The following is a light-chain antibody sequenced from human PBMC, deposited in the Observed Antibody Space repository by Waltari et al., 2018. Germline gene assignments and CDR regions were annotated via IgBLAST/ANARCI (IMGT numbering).Light chain of an antibody. CDR1: SSNIGRNS. J-gene: IGLJ2*01. CDR3: AAWDDSLTLVV. V-gene: IGLV1-44*01. CDR2: SSS. Sequence: QSVLTQPPSASGTPGQRVPISCSGTSSNIGRNSVKWYQQLPGMAPKRLIYSSSQRPSGVPDRFSASKSGTSATLAISGPQSEDEADYYCAAWDDSLTLVVFGGGTKLTVL.